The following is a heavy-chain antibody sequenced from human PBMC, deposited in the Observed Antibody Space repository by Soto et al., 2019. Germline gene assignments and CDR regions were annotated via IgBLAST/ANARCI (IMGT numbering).Heavy chain of an antibody. J-gene: IGHJ5*02. D-gene: IGHD2-2*01. Sequence: QVQLVQSGAEVKKPGSSVKVSCKASGGTFSSYTISWVRQAPGQGLEWMGRIIPILGIANYAQKFQGRVTITADKSTSTAYMELSSLRSEDTAVYYCARDVPDCSSTRCSLGSWGQGTLVTVSS. CDR2: IIPILGIA. CDR3: ARDVPDCSSTRCSLGS. CDR1: GGTFSSYT. V-gene: IGHV1-69*08.